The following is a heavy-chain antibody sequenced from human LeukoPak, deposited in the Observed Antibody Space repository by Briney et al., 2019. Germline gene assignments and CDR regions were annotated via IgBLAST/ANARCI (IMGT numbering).Heavy chain of an antibody. D-gene: IGHD3-22*01. CDR1: GGSISSSNW. J-gene: IGHJ4*02. Sequence: SETLSLTCAVSGGSISSSNWWSWVRQPPGKGLEWIGEIYHSGSTNYNPSLKSRVTISVDKSKNQFSLKLSSVSAADTAVYYCARVVDYDSSGYTPFDYWGQGTLVTVSS. CDR3: ARVVDYDSSGYTPFDY. V-gene: IGHV4-4*02. CDR2: IYHSGST.